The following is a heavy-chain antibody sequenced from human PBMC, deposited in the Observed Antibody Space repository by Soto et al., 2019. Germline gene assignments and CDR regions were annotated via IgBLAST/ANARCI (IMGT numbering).Heavy chain of an antibody. Sequence: SETLSLTCNVSGGSICTYYWNWSRQSPGKGLEWIGGIYYSGRSYYNPSLKSRVTMSVDTSKNQFSLTLNSVTAADAAVYYCARQRTTVVTQAYFDHWGQGALVTVSS. CDR1: GGSICTYY. J-gene: IGHJ4*02. CDR3: ARQRTTVVTQAYFDH. D-gene: IGHD4-17*01. V-gene: IGHV4-59*04. CDR2: IYYSGRS.